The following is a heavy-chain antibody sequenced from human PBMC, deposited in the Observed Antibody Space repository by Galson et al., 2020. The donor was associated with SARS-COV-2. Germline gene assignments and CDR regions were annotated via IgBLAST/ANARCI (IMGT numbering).Heavy chain of an antibody. CDR1: GFTFSSYW. V-gene: IGHV3-74*01. CDR3: ARGDMGNDYFDY. D-gene: IGHD7-27*01. J-gene: IGHJ4*02. CDR2: IYSEGSST. Sequence: GGSLRPSCAASGFTFSSYWMHWVRQAPGKGLAWVSRIYSEGSSTSYADSVKGRFTTSGDNAKNTLYLQMNSLRAEDTAVYYCARGDMGNDYFDYWGQGTLVTVSS.